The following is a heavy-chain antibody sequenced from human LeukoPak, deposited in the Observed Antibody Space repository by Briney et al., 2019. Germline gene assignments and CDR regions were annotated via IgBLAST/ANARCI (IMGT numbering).Heavy chain of an antibody. CDR2: IYGTEST. J-gene: IGHJ4*02. Sequence: SDTLSLTCAVSGYSLGKNYYWGWLRPPPGKGLEWIGRIYGTESTSYNPSLMNRVTMSVDTSKNHFSLKLTTVTAADTAVYYCARYDSRGSASTRFDYWGQGILVTISS. CDR3: ARYDSRGSASTRFDY. V-gene: IGHV4-38-2*01. CDR1: GYSLGKNYY. D-gene: IGHD3-16*01.